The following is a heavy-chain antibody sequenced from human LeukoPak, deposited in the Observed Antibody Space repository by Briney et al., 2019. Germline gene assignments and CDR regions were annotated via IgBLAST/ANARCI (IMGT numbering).Heavy chain of an antibody. CDR2: ISTGGGAT. D-gene: IGHD1-26*01. Sequence: GGSLRLSCAASGFTFSNYAMTWVRRAPGKGLEWGSTISTGGGATYYADSVKGRFTFSRDNSENTLYLQMITLRAEDTAIYYCARKGASYSGAYYFDHWGQGTLVTVSS. CDR3: ARKGASYSGAYYFDH. CDR1: GFTFSNYA. V-gene: IGHV3-23*01. J-gene: IGHJ4*02.